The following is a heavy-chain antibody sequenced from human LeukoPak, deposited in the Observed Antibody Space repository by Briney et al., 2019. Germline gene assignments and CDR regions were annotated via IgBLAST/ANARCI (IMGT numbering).Heavy chain of an antibody. D-gene: IGHD1-7*01. J-gene: IGHJ4*02. CDR2: IKSDGSST. Sequence: GGSLRLSCAASGFTFSNYRMDWVRQAPGKGLVWVSRIKSDGSSTNYADSVKGRFTISRDNSKNTLYLQMNSLRAEDTAVYYCASITGTTFDYWGQGTLVTVSS. V-gene: IGHV3-74*01. CDR3: ASITGTTFDY. CDR1: GFTFSNYR.